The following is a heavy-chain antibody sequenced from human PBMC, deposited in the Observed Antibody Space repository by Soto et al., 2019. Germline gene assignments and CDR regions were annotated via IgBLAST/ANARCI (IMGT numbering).Heavy chain of an antibody. V-gene: IGHV1-69*01. CDR3: ARSGSGNVWFNEF. CDR2: IIPVFGST. D-gene: IGHD1-26*01. CDR1: GGLFSSYA. Sequence: QEQLVQSGAEVRKPGSSVTVSCKASGGLFSSYAISWVRQAPGQGLEWMGGIIPVFGSTNYAQKFQDRLTITADENTNTAYMDLSSLKSDDKAIYYGARSGSGNVWFNEFWGQGTQVTVSS. J-gene: IGHJ4*02.